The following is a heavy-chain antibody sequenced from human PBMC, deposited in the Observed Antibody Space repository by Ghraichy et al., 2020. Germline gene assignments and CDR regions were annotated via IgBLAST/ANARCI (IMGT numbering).Heavy chain of an antibody. Sequence: ASVKVSCKASGYTFTSYGISWVQQAPGQGLEWMGWISAYNGNTNYAQKLQGRVTMTTDTSTSTAYMELRSLRSDDTAVYYCARDAYCGGDCYTWYYYYGMDVWGQGTTVTVSS. D-gene: IGHD2-21*02. CDR2: ISAYNGNT. V-gene: IGHV1-18*01. J-gene: IGHJ6*02. CDR3: ARDAYCGGDCYTWYYYYGMDV. CDR1: GYTFTSYG.